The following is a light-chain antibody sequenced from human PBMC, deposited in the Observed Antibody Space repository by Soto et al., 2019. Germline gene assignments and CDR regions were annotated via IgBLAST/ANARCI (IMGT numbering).Light chain of an antibody. CDR3: QQSFSTPRT. J-gene: IGKJ1*01. CDR1: QTIITY. V-gene: IGKV1-39*01. CDR2: GAS. Sequence: DIQMTQSPSPLSASVGDRVTITCRASQTIITYLNWYQQKPGKAPKLLIYGASSLQSGVPSRFSGSGSGTDFTLTISSLQPEDFGTYYCQQSFSTPRTFGQGTKVDI.